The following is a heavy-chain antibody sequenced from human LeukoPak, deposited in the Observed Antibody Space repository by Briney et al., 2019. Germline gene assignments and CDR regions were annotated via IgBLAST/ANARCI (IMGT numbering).Heavy chain of an antibody. J-gene: IGHJ5*02. D-gene: IGHD3-22*01. CDR2: IYYSGST. CDR1: GGSISSYY. Sequence: SETLSLTCTVSGGSISSYYWSWIRQPPGKGLEWIGYIYYSGSTNYNPSLKSRVTISVDTSKNQFSLKLSSVTAADTAVYYCARQEYYYDSSGSQGWFDPWGQGTLVTVSS. V-gene: IGHV4-59*08. CDR3: ARQEYYYDSSGSQGWFDP.